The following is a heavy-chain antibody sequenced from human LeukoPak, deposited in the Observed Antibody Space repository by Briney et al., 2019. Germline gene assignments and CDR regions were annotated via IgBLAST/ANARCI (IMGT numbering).Heavy chain of an antibody. CDR1: GGSLSSDSYY. CDR2: IYSGGTT. CDR3: ARHSRNCSGGYCYLYY. V-gene: IGHV4-39*01. Sequence: PSETLSLSCAVSGGSLSSDSYYWGWIRQPPGTGLEWIGSIYSGGTTYYNPSLKSRVTISVDTSKNQFSLKLTSVTAADAAAYYCARHSRNCSGGYCYLYYWGQGTLVTVSS. J-gene: IGHJ4*02. D-gene: IGHD2-15*01.